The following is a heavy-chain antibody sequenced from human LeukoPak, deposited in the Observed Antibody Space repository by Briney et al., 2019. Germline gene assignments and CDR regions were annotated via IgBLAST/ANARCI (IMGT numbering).Heavy chain of an antibody. CDR3: AKSAVVVAATSHDPDY. Sequence: ASVKVSCKASGYTFISYGISWMRQAPEQGLEWMGWISAYNGNTKYAQKLQGRVTMTTDTSTSTVYMELRSLRSDDTAVYYCAKSAVVVAATSHDPDYWGQGTLVTVSS. CDR2: ISAYNGNT. V-gene: IGHV1-18*01. J-gene: IGHJ4*02. D-gene: IGHD2-15*01. CDR1: GYTFISYG.